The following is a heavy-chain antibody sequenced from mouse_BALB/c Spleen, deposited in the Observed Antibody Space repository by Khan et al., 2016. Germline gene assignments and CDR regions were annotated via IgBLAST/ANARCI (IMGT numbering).Heavy chain of an antibody. V-gene: IGHV5-17*02. D-gene: IGHD1-3*01. CDR2: ISSGSSTI. J-gene: IGHJ4*01. Sequence: VELVESGGGLVQPGGSRKLSCAASGFTFSSFGMHWVRQAPEKGLEWVAYISSGSSTIYYADTVQGRFTISRDNPKNTLFLQMTSLRSEDSAMYYCARKWARNSYAMDYWGQGTSVTVSS. CDR3: ARKWARNSYAMDY. CDR1: GFTFSSFG.